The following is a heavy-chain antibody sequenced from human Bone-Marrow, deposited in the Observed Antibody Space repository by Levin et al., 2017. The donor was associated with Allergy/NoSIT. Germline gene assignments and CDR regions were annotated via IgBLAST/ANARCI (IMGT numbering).Heavy chain of an antibody. CDR1: GGDFSRYG. D-gene: IGHD3-10*01. V-gene: IGHV1-69*13. CDR3: ARDDYYGSGSSWHNWFDP. Sequence: SVKVSCKVSGGDFSRYGLSWVRQAPGQGLEWMGGIIPKVGTAEYAQKFQGRVTIIADESTNTAYMEVISLRSDDTAVYYCARDDYYGSGSSWHNWFDPWGQGTQVTVSS. J-gene: IGHJ5*02. CDR2: IIPKVGTA.